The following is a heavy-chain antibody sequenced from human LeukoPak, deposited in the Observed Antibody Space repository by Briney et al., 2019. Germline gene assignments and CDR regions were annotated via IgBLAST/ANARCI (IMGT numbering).Heavy chain of an antibody. V-gene: IGHV3-23*01. Sequence: GPSLRHSSAASGFTFSNSDMSWVRQAPGKGLEWVSTLSGSGITTYYADSVKGRFTISRDNSKNTLYLQMNSQRAEDTAVYYCAKGIYSSGWSYFDYWGHGTLVTVSS. CDR2: LSGSGITT. D-gene: IGHD6-19*01. CDR1: GFTFSNSD. CDR3: AKGIYSSGWSYFDY. J-gene: IGHJ4*01.